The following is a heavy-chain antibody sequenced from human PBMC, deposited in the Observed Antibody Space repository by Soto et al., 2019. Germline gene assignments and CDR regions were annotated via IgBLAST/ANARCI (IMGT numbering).Heavy chain of an antibody. V-gene: IGHV1-18*04. D-gene: IGHD3-22*01. CDR2: ISVYNGNT. CDR1: GYTFTTYG. Sequence: GASVKVSCKASGYTFTTYGISWVRQAPGQGLEWMGWISVYNGNTKYAQKFQGRVTITKDTSTNMDYMDLRILRSDDTAFYYCVRAKIRTYHYYDPHALDLWGQGTMVTVSS. CDR3: VRAKIRTYHYYDPHALDL. J-gene: IGHJ3*01.